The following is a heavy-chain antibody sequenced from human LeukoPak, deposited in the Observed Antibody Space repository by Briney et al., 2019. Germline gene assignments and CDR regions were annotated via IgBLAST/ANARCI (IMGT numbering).Heavy chain of an antibody. CDR2: ISSSSSYI. Sequence: GGSLRLSCAASGFTFSSYSMNWVRQAPGKGLEWVSSISSSSSYIYYADSVKGRFTISRDNAKNSLYLQMNSLRAEDTAVYYCARDLLTSYGPDYWGQGTLVTVFS. D-gene: IGHD5-18*01. V-gene: IGHV3-21*01. CDR1: GFTFSSYS. J-gene: IGHJ4*02. CDR3: ARDLLTSYGPDY.